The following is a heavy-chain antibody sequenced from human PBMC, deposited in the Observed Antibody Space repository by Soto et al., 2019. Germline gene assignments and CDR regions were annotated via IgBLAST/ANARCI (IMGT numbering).Heavy chain of an antibody. V-gene: IGHV1-69*13. CDR1: GGTFSSYA. CDR3: ARASWIQLWGYYYYGMDV. CDR2: ITPIFGTA. J-gene: IGHJ6*02. Sequence: ASVKVSCKASGGTFSSYAISWVRQAPGQGLEWMGGITPIFGTANYAQKFQGRVTITADESTSTAYMELSSLRSEDTAVYYCARASWIQLWGYYYYGMDVWGQGTTVTVSS. D-gene: IGHD5-18*01.